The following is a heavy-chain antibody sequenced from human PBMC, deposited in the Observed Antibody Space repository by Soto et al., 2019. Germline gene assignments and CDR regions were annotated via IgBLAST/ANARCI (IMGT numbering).Heavy chain of an antibody. Sequence: WTWIRQHPGKGLEWIGYIYYTGSTYYNPALKSRLSISLETSKNQFSLELISATAADTAVYYCARVTGATRAEFWGLGTLVTVSS. CDR3: ARVTGATRAEF. CDR2: IYYTGST. D-gene: IGHD3-10*01. J-gene: IGHJ4*02. V-gene: IGHV4-31*02.